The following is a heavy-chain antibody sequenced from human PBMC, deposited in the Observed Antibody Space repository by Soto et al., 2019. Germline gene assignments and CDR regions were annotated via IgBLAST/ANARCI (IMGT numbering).Heavy chain of an antibody. D-gene: IGHD3-16*01. CDR1: GFTFSSYS. CDR3: ASSRFGPLIDY. CDR2: ISSSSSII. V-gene: IGHV3-21*01. J-gene: IGHJ4*02. Sequence: EVQLVESGGGLVKPGGSLRLSCAASGFTFSSYSMNWVRQAPGKGLEWVSSISSSSSIIYYADSVNGRFTISGDNAKNSLYLQMNSLRAEDTAVYYCASSRFGPLIDYWGQGTLVTVSS.